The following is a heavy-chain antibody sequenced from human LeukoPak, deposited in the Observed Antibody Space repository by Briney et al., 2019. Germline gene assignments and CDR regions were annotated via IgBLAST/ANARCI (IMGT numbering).Heavy chain of an antibody. CDR3: AREASSGWYDY. J-gene: IGHJ4*02. V-gene: IGHV3-33*01. Sequence: PGGSLRLSCAASGFTFSSYGMHWVRQAPGKGLEWVAVIWYDGSNKYYADSVKGRFTISRDNSKNTLFLQMNSLRAEDTALYYCAREASSGWYDYWGQGTLVTVSS. CDR1: GFTFSSYG. CDR2: IWYDGSNK. D-gene: IGHD6-19*01.